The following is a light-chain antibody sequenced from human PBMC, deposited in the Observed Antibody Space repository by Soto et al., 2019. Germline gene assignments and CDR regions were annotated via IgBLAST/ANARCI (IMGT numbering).Light chain of an antibody. CDR2: EGS. Sequence: QSALTQPASVSGSPGQSITISCTGTSSDVGSYNLVSWYQQHPGKAPKLMIYEGSKRPSGVSNRFSGSKSGNTASLTISGLQAEDEADYYCCLYAGSSTFGFGGGTKLTVL. J-gene: IGLJ2*01. CDR1: SSDVGSYNL. CDR3: CLYAGSSTFG. V-gene: IGLV2-23*03.